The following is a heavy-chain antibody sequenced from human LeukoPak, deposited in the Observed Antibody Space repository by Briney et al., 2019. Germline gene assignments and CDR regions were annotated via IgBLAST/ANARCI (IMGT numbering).Heavy chain of an antibody. CDR2: ISSSSSYI. Sequence: GGSLRLSCAASGFTFSSYSMNWVRQAPGKGLEWVSSISSSSSYIYYADSVKGRFTISRDNAKNSLYLQMNSLRAEDTAVYYCAKDLRITIFGVVITHDAFDIWGQGTMVTVSS. D-gene: IGHD3-3*01. CDR1: GFTFSSYS. CDR3: AKDLRITIFGVVITHDAFDI. V-gene: IGHV3-21*04. J-gene: IGHJ3*02.